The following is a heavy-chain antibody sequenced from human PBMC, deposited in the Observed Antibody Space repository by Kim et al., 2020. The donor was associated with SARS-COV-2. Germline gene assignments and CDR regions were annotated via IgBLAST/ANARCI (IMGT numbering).Heavy chain of an antibody. Sequence: SVKVSCKASGGTFSSYAISWVRQAPGQGLEWMGRIIPILGIANYAQKFQGRVTITADKSTSTAYMELSSLRSEDTAVYYCAIPPDGYNYYFDYWGQGTL. CDR1: GGTFSSYA. CDR3: AIPPDGYNYYFDY. CDR2: IIPILGIA. J-gene: IGHJ4*02. D-gene: IGHD5-12*01. V-gene: IGHV1-69*04.